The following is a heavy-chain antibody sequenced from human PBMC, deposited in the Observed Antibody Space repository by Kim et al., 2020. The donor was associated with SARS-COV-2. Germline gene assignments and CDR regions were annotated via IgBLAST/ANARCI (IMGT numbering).Heavy chain of an antibody. J-gene: IGHJ4*02. Sequence: TGYAKKCQGRVTMTRNTSISTAYMELSSLRSEDTAVYYCARGLGYDYGDYWGQGTLVTVSS. CDR3: ARGLGYDYGDY. V-gene: IGHV1-8*01. CDR2: T. D-gene: IGHD6-13*01.